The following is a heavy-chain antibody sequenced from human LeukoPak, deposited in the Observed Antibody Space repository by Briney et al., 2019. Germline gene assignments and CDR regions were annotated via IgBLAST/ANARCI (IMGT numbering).Heavy chain of an antibody. CDR2: INPSGGST. Sequence: ASVKVSCKASGYTFTSYYMHWVRQAPGQGLEWMGIINPSGGSTSYAQKFQGRVTMTRDMSTSTVYMELSSLRSEDTAVYYCALRGVTLYYYYGMDVWGQGTTVTVSS. D-gene: IGHD2-21*02. V-gene: IGHV1-46*01. CDR1: GYTFTSYY. J-gene: IGHJ6*02. CDR3: ALRGVTLYYYYGMDV.